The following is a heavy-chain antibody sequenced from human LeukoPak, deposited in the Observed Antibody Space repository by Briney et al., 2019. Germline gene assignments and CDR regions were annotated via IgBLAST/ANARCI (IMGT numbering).Heavy chain of an antibody. J-gene: IGHJ6*03. CDR2: IKQDGSEK. CDR3: AREGLLWSPVGGYYMDV. V-gene: IGHV3-7*01. CDR1: GFTFSSYW. D-gene: IGHD3-10*01. Sequence: GGSLRLSCAASGFTFSSYWMSSVRQAPGKGLEWVANIKQDGSEKYYVDSVKGRFTISRDNAKNSLYLQMNSLRAEDTAVYYCAREGLLWSPVGGYYMDVWGKGTTVTISS.